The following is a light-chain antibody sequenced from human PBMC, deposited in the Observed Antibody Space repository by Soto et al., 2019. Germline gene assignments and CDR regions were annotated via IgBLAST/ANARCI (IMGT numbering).Light chain of an antibody. CDR2: GNS. CDR3: QSYGSSLRRV. J-gene: IGLJ2*01. CDR1: SSNIGAGYD. Sequence: QSVLTQPPSVSGAPGQRVTISCTGSSSNIGAGYDVHWYQQLPGTAPKLLIYGNSNRPSGVPDRFSGSKSGTSASLAITGLQAEEEADYYFQSYGSSLRRVFGGGTTLTVL. V-gene: IGLV1-40*01.